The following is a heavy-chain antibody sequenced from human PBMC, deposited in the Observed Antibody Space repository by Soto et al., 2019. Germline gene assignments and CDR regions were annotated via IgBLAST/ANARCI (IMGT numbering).Heavy chain of an antibody. CDR1: GYTFIDYY. D-gene: IGHD2-15*01. J-gene: IGHJ4*02. CDR2: IDPKSGRT. CDR3: ARGPSGGNYF. Sequence: QVQLVQSGGEVKRPGASVRVSCKPSGYTFIDYYLHWVRQAPGQGLEWMGWIDPKSGRTNYAQKLQGRVAVTRDTSINTAYMELTWLTSDDTAVYYCARGPSGGNYFWGQGTLVTVSS. V-gene: IGHV1-2*02.